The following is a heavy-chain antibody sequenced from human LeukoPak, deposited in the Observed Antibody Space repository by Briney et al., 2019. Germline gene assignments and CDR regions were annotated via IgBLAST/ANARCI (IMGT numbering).Heavy chain of an antibody. CDR1: GYTFTGYY. CDR3: ARSPPTSYHCDY. Sequence: ASVKVSCKASGYTFTGYYMHWVRQAPGQGLEWMGWINPNSGGTSYAQKFQGRVTMTRDTSINTAYMELSRLRTDDTVVYYCARSPPTSYHCDYWGQGTLVTVSS. J-gene: IGHJ4*02. CDR2: INPNSGGT. V-gene: IGHV1-2*02. D-gene: IGHD3-16*02.